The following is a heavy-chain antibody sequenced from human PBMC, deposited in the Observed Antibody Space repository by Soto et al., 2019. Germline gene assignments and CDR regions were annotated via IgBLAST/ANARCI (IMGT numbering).Heavy chain of an antibody. D-gene: IGHD3-3*01. V-gene: IGHV3-30*18. CDR1: GFTFSSYG. CDR3: AKDLHYDFWSGPPVYCMDV. Sequence: GRSLTLSFAASGFTFSSYGMHWVSQAPGKGLEWVAVISYDGSNKYYADSVKGRFTISRDNSKNTLYLQMNSLRAEDTAVYYCAKDLHYDFWSGPPVYCMDVWGQGTTVTVSS. J-gene: IGHJ6*02. CDR2: ISYDGSNK.